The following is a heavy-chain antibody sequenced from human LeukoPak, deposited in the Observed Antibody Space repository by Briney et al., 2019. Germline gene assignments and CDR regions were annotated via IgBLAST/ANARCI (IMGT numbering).Heavy chain of an antibody. Sequence: GSLRLSCAASGFTFSSYWMSWVRQAPGKGLEWVANIKQDGSEKYYVDSVKGRFTISRDNAKNSLYLQMNSLRAEDTAVYYCARDPYSGSYGNEYYYYMDVWGKGTTVTISS. CDR2: IKQDGSEK. V-gene: IGHV3-7*01. CDR3: ARDPYSGSYGNEYYYYMDV. D-gene: IGHD1-26*01. J-gene: IGHJ6*03. CDR1: GFTFSSYW.